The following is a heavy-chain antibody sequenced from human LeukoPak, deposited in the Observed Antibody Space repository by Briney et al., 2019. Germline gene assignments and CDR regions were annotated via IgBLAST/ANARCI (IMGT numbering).Heavy chain of an antibody. V-gene: IGHV1-2*02. J-gene: IGHJ5*02. Sequence: ASVKVSCKASGYIFSDYYMHWVRQAPGQGLEWMGWMNPNSGSTNYAQKFQGRVTMTRDTSINTAYMELSRLRSDDTAVYFCARDVRKLYNWFDPWGQGTLVTVSS. CDR3: ARDVRKLYNWFDP. CDR1: GYIFSDYY. CDR2: MNPNSGST.